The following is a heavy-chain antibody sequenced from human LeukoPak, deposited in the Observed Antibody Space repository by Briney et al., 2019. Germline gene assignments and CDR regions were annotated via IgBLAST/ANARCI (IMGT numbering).Heavy chain of an antibody. CDR2: INPNSGAT. Sequence: ASVKVSCKASGYTFTGYYMHWVRQAPGQGLEWMGWINPNSGATNYAQKFQGRVTMTRDTSISTAYMELSSLRSDDTAVYYCARGVAAAGIDYWGQATLATVSS. V-gene: IGHV1-2*02. D-gene: IGHD6-25*01. CDR3: ARGVAAAGIDY. CDR1: GYTFTGYY. J-gene: IGHJ4*02.